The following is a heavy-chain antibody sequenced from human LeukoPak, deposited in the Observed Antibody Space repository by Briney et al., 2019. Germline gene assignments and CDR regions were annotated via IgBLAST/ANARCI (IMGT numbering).Heavy chain of an antibody. CDR1: GGTFSSYA. J-gene: IGHJ6*02. Sequence: SVKVSCKASGGTFSSYAISWVRQAPGQGLEWMGRIIPILGIANYAQKFQGRVTITADKSTSTAYMELSSLRSEDTAVYYCARIETGGALAARYYYYGMDVWGQGTTVTVSS. CDR3: ARIETGGALAARYYYYGMDV. CDR2: IIPILGIA. V-gene: IGHV1-69*04. D-gene: IGHD6-25*01.